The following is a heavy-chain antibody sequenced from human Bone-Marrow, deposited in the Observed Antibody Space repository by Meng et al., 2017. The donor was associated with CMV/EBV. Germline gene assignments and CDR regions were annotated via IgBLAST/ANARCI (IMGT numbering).Heavy chain of an antibody. CDR3: AKVSSFEYSSSRRSMGFDY. J-gene: IGHJ4*02. Sequence: GESLKISCAASGFTFSSYGMHWVRQAPGKGLEWVAFIRYDGSNKYYADSVKGRFTISRDNSKNTLYLQMNSLRAEDTAVYYCAKVSSFEYSSSRRSMGFDYWGQGTLVTVSS. CDR1: GFTFSSYG. D-gene: IGHD6-6*01. V-gene: IGHV3-30*02. CDR2: IRYDGSNK.